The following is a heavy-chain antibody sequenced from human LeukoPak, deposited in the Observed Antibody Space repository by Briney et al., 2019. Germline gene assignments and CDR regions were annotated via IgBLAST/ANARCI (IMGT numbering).Heavy chain of an antibody. J-gene: IGHJ4*02. V-gene: IGHV4-59*01. CDR3: ARDYRGTFDY. CDR1: GGSISSSY. Sequence: SETLSLTCTVSGGSISSSYWSWIRQPPRKGLEWIGYIFDSGSTNYNPSLKSRVSMSVDTSKNQFSLMLTSVTAADTAVYYCARDYRGTFDYWGQGTLVTVSS. CDR2: IFDSGST. D-gene: IGHD1-7*01.